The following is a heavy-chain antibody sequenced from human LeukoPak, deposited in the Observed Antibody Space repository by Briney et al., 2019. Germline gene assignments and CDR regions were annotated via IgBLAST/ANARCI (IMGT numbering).Heavy chain of an antibody. J-gene: IGHJ4*02. CDR1: GVNFSSYW. CDR3: AKSFRSTSLDY. Sequence: GGSLRLSCAVSGVNFSSYWMSWVRQAPGKGLEWVSAISGSGDSTYYADSVKGRFTISRDNSRNTLYLQMNSLRAGDTAVYYCAKSFRSTSLDYWGQGTLVTVSS. D-gene: IGHD2-2*01. CDR2: ISGSGDST. V-gene: IGHV3-23*01.